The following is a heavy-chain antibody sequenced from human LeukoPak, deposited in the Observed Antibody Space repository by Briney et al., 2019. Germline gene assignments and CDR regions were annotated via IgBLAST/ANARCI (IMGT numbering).Heavy chain of an antibody. CDR1: GFTFSSYS. V-gene: IGHV3-48*04. CDR3: ARVKPYDFWSGHNYYYYMDV. J-gene: IGHJ6*03. Sequence: GGSLRLSCAASGFTFSSYSMNWVRQAPGKGLEWVSYISSSSSTIYYADSVKGRLTISRDNAKNSLYLQMNSLRAEDTAVYYCARVKPYDFWSGHNYYYYMDVWGKGTTVTVSS. CDR2: ISSSSSTI. D-gene: IGHD3-3*01.